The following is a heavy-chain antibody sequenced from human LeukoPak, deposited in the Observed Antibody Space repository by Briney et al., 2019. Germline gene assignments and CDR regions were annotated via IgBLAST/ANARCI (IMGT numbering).Heavy chain of an antibody. CDR1: GFTFSDYA. CDR3: ARDPGIPAAGTFDY. CDR2: IGATGYST. J-gene: IGHJ4*02. Sequence: GGSLRLSCAASGFTFSDYAMTWVRQAPGKGLEWVSAIGATGYSTYYADSVKGRFTISRDNAKNSLDLQVNSLRAEDTAVYYCARDPGIPAAGTFDYWGQGTLVTVSS. D-gene: IGHD6-13*01. V-gene: IGHV3-23*01.